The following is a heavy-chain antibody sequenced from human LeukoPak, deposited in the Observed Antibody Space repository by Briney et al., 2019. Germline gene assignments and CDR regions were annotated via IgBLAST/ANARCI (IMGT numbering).Heavy chain of an antibody. D-gene: IGHD2-15*01. Sequence: PSETLSLTCTVSGGSIDTSSYYWGWIRQPPGKGLEWIGSGYYSGTSYYKPSLKSRVTISVDTSKKQFSLKLSSVTAADTAVYYCARHFRMTSSYFDPWGQGIPVTVSS. V-gene: IGHV4-39*01. CDR2: GYYSGTS. CDR3: ARHFRMTSSYFDP. CDR1: GGSIDTSSYY. J-gene: IGHJ5*02.